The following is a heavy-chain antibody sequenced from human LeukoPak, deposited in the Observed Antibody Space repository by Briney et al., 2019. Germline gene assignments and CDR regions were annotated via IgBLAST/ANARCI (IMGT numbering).Heavy chain of an antibody. CDR1: GFTFSNYA. J-gene: IGHJ4*02. V-gene: IGHV3-48*01. CDR3: ARVGPDHRVVY. CDR2: ISSSSSTI. D-gene: IGHD1-14*01. Sequence: GGSLRLSCAASGFTFSNYAMTWVRQAPGKGLEWVSYISSSSSTIYYADSVKGRFTISRDNAKNSLYLQMNSLRAEDTAVYYCARVGPDHRVVYWGQGTLVTVSS.